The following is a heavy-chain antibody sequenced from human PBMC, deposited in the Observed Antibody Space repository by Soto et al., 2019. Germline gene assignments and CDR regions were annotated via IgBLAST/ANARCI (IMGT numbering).Heavy chain of an antibody. J-gene: IGHJ6*02. CDR3: ARDHGMFLSYYYYGMDV. Sequence: QVQLVESGGGVVQPGRSLTLSCAASGFTFSRFSMHWVRQAPGKGLAWVAVISYDGSNTHYAESVKGRFNISRDDSKNTVFLQMNILRGEDSAVYYCARDHGMFLSYYYYGMDVWGQGTTVSVSS. D-gene: IGHD3-10*02. CDR1: GFTFSRFS. CDR2: ISYDGSNT. V-gene: IGHV3-30-3*01.